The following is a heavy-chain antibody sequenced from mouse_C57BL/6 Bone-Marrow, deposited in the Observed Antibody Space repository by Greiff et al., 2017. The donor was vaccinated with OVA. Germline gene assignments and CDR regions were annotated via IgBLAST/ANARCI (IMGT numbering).Heavy chain of an antibody. D-gene: IGHD1-1*01. CDR3: SRWIYYYGSSYDFDV. Sequence: EVQLQQSGPGLVKPSQSLSLTCSVTGYSITSGYYWNWIRQFPGNKLEWMGYISYDGSNNYNQSLKNRISITRDTSKNQFFLKLNSVTTEDTATYYGSRWIYYYGSSYDFDVWGTGTTVTVSS. V-gene: IGHV3-6*01. CDR1: GYSITSGYY. J-gene: IGHJ1*03. CDR2: ISYDGSN.